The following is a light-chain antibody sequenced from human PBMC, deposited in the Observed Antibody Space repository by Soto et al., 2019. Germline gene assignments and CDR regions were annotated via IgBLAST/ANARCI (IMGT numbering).Light chain of an antibody. CDR3: QQYNNWPQT. CDR1: QSVNSN. Sequence: ERVMTQSPATLSVSPGERATLSCRASQSVNSNLAWYQQKPGQAPSLLIYGASTRASGIPARFSGSGSGTEFTPTISSLQSEDFAVYYCQQYNNWPQTFGQGTKVDIK. CDR2: GAS. V-gene: IGKV3-15*01. J-gene: IGKJ1*01.